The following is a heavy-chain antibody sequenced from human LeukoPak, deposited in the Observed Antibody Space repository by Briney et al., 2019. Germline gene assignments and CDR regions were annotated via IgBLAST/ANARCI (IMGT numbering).Heavy chain of an antibody. CDR3: ARKITVAGINWYFDL. V-gene: IGHV3-7*01. CDR1: GFTFSSYW. CDR2: IKEDGSEK. D-gene: IGHD6-19*01. J-gene: IGHJ2*01. Sequence: TGGSLRLSCAASGFTFSSYWMSWVRQAPGKGLEWVANIKEDGSEKYYVDSVKGRFTISRDSAKNSLYLQMNSLRAEDTAVYYCARKITVAGINWYFDLWGRGTLVTVSS.